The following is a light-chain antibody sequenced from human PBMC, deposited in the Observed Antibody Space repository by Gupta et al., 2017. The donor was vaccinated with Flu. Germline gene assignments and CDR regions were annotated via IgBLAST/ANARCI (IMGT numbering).Light chain of an antibody. J-gene: IGKJ4*01. CDR3: QKYNDYPFIT. V-gene: IGKV1-27*01. CDR2: AAS. CDR1: QGISNY. Sequence: DIQMTQSPSSLSASVGDRVTITCRASQGISNYLAWYQQKPGKVPKLLIYAASTWQAGVPSRFSGSGYGKDFALTISSRQPEDVAPYYCQKYNDYPFITFGGGTKVDIK.